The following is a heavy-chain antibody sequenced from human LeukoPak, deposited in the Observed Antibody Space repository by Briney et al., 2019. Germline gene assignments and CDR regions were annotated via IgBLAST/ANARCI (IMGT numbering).Heavy chain of an antibody. CDR3: ARALPSSYYYFDY. V-gene: IGHV3-48*03. Sequence: GGSLRLSCAASGFTVISYEMNWVRQAPGKGLEWVSYISSSGNSIFYADSVKGRVTISRDNAKNSLYLQMNSLRAEDTAVYYCARALPSSYYYFDYWGQGTLVTVSS. J-gene: IGHJ4*02. D-gene: IGHD6-13*01. CDR1: GFTVISYE. CDR2: ISSSGNSI.